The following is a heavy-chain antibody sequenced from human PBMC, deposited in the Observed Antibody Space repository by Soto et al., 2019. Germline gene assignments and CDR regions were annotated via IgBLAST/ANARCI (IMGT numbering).Heavy chain of an antibody. J-gene: IGHJ6*02. CDR1: GFTFRDYY. CDR3: AREYYYTMDV. CDR2: IDSSTKYT. Sequence: QVQLVESGGGLVRPGGSLRLSCEASGFTFRDYYMTWFRQAPGKGLEWLSYIDSSTKYTNYADSVKGRFTISRDNAKNSLYLQMNSLRAGDTAVYYFAREYYYTMDVWGQGTMVTVSS. V-gene: IGHV3-11*05.